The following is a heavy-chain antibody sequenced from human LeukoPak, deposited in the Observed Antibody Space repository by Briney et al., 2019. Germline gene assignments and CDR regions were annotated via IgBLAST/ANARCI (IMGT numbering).Heavy chain of an antibody. CDR1: GYTFTGYY. Sequence: ASVKVSCKASGYTFTGYYMHWVRQAPGPGLEWMGWINPNSGGTNYAQKFQGRVTMTRDTSISTAYMELSRLRSDDTAVYYCARAGYYYDSSGHPFDYWGQGTLVTVSS. CDR3: ARAGYYYDSSGHPFDY. J-gene: IGHJ4*02. CDR2: INPNSGGT. D-gene: IGHD3-22*01. V-gene: IGHV1-2*02.